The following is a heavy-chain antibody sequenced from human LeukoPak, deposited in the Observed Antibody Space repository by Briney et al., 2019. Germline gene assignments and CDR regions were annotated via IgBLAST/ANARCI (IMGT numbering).Heavy chain of an antibody. J-gene: IGHJ3*02. V-gene: IGHV3-21*06. Sequence: GGSLRLSCAASGFTFSRYSMNWVRQAPGKGLEWVSSISSGSAYIYYADSVKGRFTISRDNDKNSLYLQMNSLRVEDTAVYYCARGIRGIANAFDIWGQGTMVTVSS. CDR2: ISSGSAYI. D-gene: IGHD3-10*01. CDR3: ARGIRGIANAFDI. CDR1: GFTFSRYS.